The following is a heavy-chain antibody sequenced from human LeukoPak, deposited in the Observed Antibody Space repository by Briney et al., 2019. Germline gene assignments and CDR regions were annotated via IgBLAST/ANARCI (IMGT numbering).Heavy chain of an antibody. Sequence: GGSLRLSCAASGFTFSSYGMHWVRQAPGKGLEWVAFIRYDGSNKYYADSVKGRFTISRDNSKNTLYLQMNSLRAEDTAVYYCAKTLREDDFWSGYNYYYYMDVWGKGTTVTVSS. CDR2: IRYDGSNK. J-gene: IGHJ6*03. V-gene: IGHV3-30*02. CDR1: GFTFSSYG. D-gene: IGHD3-3*01. CDR3: AKTLREDDFWSGYNYYYYMDV.